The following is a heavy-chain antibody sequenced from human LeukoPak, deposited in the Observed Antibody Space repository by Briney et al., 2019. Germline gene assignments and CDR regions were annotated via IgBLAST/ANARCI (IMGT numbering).Heavy chain of an antibody. V-gene: IGHV5-10-1*01. CDR1: GYSSTSYW. CDR3: ARHLSSSYDILTGPFDY. D-gene: IGHD3-9*01. Sequence: GESLRISCKGSGYSSTSYWISWVRQMPGRGLEWMGRIDPSDSYTNYSPSFQGHVTISADKSISTAYLQWSSLKASDTAMYYCARHLSSSYDILTGPFDYWGQGILVTVSS. J-gene: IGHJ4*02. CDR2: IDPSDSYT.